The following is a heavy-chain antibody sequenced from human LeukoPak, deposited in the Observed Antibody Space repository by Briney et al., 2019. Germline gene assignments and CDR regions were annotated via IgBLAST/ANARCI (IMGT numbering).Heavy chain of an antibody. CDR2: MHPNSGNT. CDR1: GYTFTSYD. CDR3: ARAFVVVPAAILGVFYYYYMDV. J-gene: IGHJ6*03. D-gene: IGHD2-2*01. V-gene: IGHV1-8*01. Sequence: ASVKVSCKASGYTFTSYDINWVRQATGQGLEWMGWMHPNSGNTGYAQKFQGRVTMTRNTSISTAYMELSSLRSEDTAVYYCARAFVVVPAAILGVFYYYYMDVWGKGTTVTVSS.